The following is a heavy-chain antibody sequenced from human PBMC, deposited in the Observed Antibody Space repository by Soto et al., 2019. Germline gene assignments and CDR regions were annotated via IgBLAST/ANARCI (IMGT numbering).Heavy chain of an antibody. CDR2: TNEGSGNT. CDR3: ARDDRSVSGVVTLEH. Sequence: ASVKVSCKATGYSFKNYAVHWVRQAPGQRLEWMGFTNEGSGNTRFSQKFQGRISITRDTSASTVYLDLSSLTSEDTAIYYCARDDRSVSGVVTLEHWGPETLVTVSS. J-gene: IGHJ1*01. CDR1: GYSFKNYA. D-gene: IGHD3-3*01. V-gene: IGHV1-3*01.